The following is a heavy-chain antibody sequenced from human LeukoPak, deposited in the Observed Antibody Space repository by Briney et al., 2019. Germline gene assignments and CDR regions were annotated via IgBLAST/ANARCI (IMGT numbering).Heavy chain of an antibody. Sequence: SETLSLTCTVSGGSISSSSYYWGWIRQPPGKGLEWIGSIYYSGSTYYNPSLKSRVTISVDTSKNQFSLKLSSVTAADTAVYYCARDALRLSRFDPWGQGTLVTVSS. D-gene: IGHD4-17*01. CDR2: IYYSGST. V-gene: IGHV4-39*07. CDR3: ARDALRLSRFDP. CDR1: GGSISSSSYY. J-gene: IGHJ5*02.